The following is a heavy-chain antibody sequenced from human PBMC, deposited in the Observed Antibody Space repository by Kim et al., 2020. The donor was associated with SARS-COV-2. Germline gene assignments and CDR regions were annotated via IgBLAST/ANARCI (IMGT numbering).Heavy chain of an antibody. CDR1: GGSFSGYY. CDR3: ASRIAVAASRHAYHHDY. CDR2: INHSGST. D-gene: IGHD6-19*01. V-gene: IGHV4-34*01. J-gene: IGHJ4*02. Sequence: SETLSLTCAVYGGSFSGYYWSWIRQPPGKGLEWIGEINHSGSTNYNPSLKSRVTISVDTSKNQFSLKLSSVTAADTAVYYCASRIAVAASRHAYHHDYWGQGTLVTVSS.